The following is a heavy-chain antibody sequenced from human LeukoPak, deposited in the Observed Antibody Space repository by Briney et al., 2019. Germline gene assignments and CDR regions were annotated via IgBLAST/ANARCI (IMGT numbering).Heavy chain of an antibody. D-gene: IGHD3-10*01. Sequence: GASVKVSCKASGYTFTGYYMHWVRQAPGQGLEWMGWINPNSGGTNYAQKFQGWVTMTRDTSISTAYMELSRLRSDDTAVYYCARAVRGVIIDPTFDYWGQGTLVTVSS. CDR2: INPNSGGT. J-gene: IGHJ4*02. V-gene: IGHV1-2*04. CDR3: ARAVRGVIIDPTFDY. CDR1: GYTFTGYY.